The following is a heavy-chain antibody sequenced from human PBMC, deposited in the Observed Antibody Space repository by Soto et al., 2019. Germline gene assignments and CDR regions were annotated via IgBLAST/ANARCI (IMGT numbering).Heavy chain of an antibody. V-gene: IGHV3-23*01. CDR3: AMGLAAAGPFDY. CDR2: ISGSGGTT. D-gene: IGHD6-13*01. J-gene: IGHJ4*02. CDR1: GFTFSSSA. Sequence: PGGSLRLSCAASGFTFSSSAISWVRQAPGKGLEWVSLISGSGGTTFYADSVKGRFTMSRDNSKNTLYVQMNSLRAEDTAVYYCAMGLAAAGPFDYWGQGTLVTVSS.